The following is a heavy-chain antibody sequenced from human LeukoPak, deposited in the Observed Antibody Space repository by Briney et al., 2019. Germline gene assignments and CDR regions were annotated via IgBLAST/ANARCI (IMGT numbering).Heavy chain of an antibody. CDR2: VSESGAGT. V-gene: IGHV3-23*01. Sequence: GGSLRLSCAASGSTFNIYAMTWVRQAPGKELGWVSTVSESGAGTYYAGSVKGRFTISRDNSKNTLYLQMNGLRAEDTAVYYCVSRRYSTSALDAFNIWGHGTMVTVSS. CDR1: GSTFNIYA. CDR3: VSRRYSTSALDAFNI. D-gene: IGHD6-6*01. J-gene: IGHJ3*02.